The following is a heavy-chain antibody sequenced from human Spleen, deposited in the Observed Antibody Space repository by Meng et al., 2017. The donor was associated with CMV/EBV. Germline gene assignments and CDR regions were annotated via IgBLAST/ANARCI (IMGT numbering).Heavy chain of an antibody. V-gene: IGHV1-2*02. J-gene: IGHJ4*02. CDR1: GYTFTGYY. CDR2: INPDGGGT. D-gene: IGHD6-13*01. CDR3: ARSHSPHSGSSFFDY. Sequence: SGYTFTGYYMHWVRQAPGQGLEWMGWINPDGGGTNYAQKFQGRVTLTRDTSINTAYLELTSLTSDDTALYYCARSHSPHSGSSFFDYWGQGPLVTVSS.